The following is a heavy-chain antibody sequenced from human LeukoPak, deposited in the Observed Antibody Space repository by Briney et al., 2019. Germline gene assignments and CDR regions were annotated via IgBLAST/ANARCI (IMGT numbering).Heavy chain of an antibody. J-gene: IGHJ4*02. CDR3: ARDHGGGRIVPDY. D-gene: IGHD3-16*01. Sequence: SETLSLTCTVSGGSISSNYWSWLRQPAGKGLEWIGRIYTSGSTNYNPSLKRRATISVDTSKNQFSLKLSSVTAADTAVYYCARDHGGGRIVPDYWGQGTLVTVSS. V-gene: IGHV4-4*07. CDR2: IYTSGST. CDR1: GGSISSNY.